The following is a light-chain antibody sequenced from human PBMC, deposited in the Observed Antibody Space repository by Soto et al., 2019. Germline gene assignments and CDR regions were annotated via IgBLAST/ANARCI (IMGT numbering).Light chain of an antibody. Sequence: DIQMTQSPSSLSASVGDRVTITCRASQSISTYLIWYQQKPGKAPKLLIYAASTLQSGVPSRFSGSRSGTDFTLTISSLQPEDFATYYCQQLNSYPSSTFGGGTKVDIK. V-gene: IGKV1-9*01. CDR2: AAS. CDR3: QQLNSYPSST. J-gene: IGKJ4*01. CDR1: QSISTY.